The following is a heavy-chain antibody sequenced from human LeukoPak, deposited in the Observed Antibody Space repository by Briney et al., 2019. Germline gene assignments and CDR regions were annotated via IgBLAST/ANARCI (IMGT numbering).Heavy chain of an antibody. Sequence: GGSLRLSCAASGFTFSSYEMNWVRQAPGKGLEWVSYISSSGSSTYYADFVKGRFTISRDNAKNSLYLQMNSLRAEGTAVYYCAREGPTTVVADWFDPWGQGTLVTVSS. J-gene: IGHJ5*02. V-gene: IGHV3-48*03. D-gene: IGHD4-23*01. CDR3: AREGPTTVVADWFDP. CDR2: ISSSGSST. CDR1: GFTFSSYE.